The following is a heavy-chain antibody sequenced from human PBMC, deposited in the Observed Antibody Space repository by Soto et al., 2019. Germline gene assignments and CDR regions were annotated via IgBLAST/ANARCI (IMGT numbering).Heavy chain of an antibody. Sequence: PGGSLRLSCAASGFTFSSYSMNWVRQAPGKGLEWVSYISSSSSTIYYADSVKGRFTISRDNAKNSLYLQMNSLRAEDTAVYYCARVIVVVPAAMTTWGQGTLVTVSS. CDR3: ARVIVVVPAAMTT. J-gene: IGHJ5*02. CDR2: ISSSSSTI. V-gene: IGHV3-48*01. CDR1: GFTFSSYS. D-gene: IGHD2-2*01.